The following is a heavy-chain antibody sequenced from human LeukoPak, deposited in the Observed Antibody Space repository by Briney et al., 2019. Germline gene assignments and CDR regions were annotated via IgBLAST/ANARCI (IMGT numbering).Heavy chain of an antibody. J-gene: IGHJ5*02. D-gene: IGHD1-26*01. Sequence: GASVKVSCKASGYTSTAYYIHWVRQAPGQGLEWVGWINPNNGGTNYAQKFQGRVTMTGDTSISTSYMELSGLRSNDTAVYYCARGSGSLSWGQGTLVTVSS. CDR3: ARGSGSLS. V-gene: IGHV1-2*02. CDR2: INPNNGGT. CDR1: GYTSTAYY.